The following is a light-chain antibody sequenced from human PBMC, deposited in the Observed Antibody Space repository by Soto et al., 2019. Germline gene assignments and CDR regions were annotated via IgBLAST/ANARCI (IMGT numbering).Light chain of an antibody. J-gene: IGKJ1*01. CDR1: QSISNW. V-gene: IGKV1-5*03. CDR3: QHYNSYSEA. CDR2: KAS. Sequence: DIQMTQSPSTLSASVGDRVTITCRASQSISNWLAWYQQKPGKAPKLLIYKASTLKSGVPSRFSGSGSGTGFTLTISSLQPDDFATYYCQHYNSYSEAFGQGTKVDIK.